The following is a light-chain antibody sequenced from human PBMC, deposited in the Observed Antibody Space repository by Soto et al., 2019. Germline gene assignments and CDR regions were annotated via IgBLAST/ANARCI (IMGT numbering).Light chain of an antibody. CDR2: DVS. Sequence: QSALTQPRSVSGSPGQSVTISCTGTSSDVGGYNSVSWYQQHPGKAPKLMIYDVSKRPSGVSNRFSGSKSGNTVSLTISGLQAEDEADYYCSSYTSSSTYVFGTGTKVTVL. CDR1: SSDVGGYNS. V-gene: IGLV2-14*03. J-gene: IGLJ1*01. CDR3: SSYTSSSTYV.